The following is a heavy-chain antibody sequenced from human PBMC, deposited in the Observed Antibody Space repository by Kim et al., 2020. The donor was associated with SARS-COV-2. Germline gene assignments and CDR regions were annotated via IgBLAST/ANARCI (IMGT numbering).Heavy chain of an antibody. CDR1: GGSISSGGYY. CDR3: AREYSSSWYRPHYYYYGMDV. Sequence: SETLSLTCTVSGGSISSGGYYWSWIRQHPGKGLEWIGYIYYSGSTYYNPSLKSRVTISVDTSKNQFSLKLSSVTAADTAVYYCAREYSSSWYRPHYYYYGMDVWGQGTTVTVSS. D-gene: IGHD6-13*01. V-gene: IGHV4-31*03. CDR2: IYYSGST. J-gene: IGHJ6*02.